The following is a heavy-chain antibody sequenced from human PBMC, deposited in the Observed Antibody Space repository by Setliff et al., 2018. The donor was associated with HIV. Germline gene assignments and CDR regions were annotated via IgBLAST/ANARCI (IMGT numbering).Heavy chain of an antibody. CDR1: GDSISSYY. Sequence: SETLSLTCTVSGDSISSYYWSWIRQPPGKGLGWIGYIYYSGSTNYNPSLKSRVTISVDTSKNQLSLKLSSVTAADTAVYYCARQVGNKVLFDSWGQGTLVTVSS. CDR3: ARQVGNKVLFDS. V-gene: IGHV4-59*08. J-gene: IGHJ4*02. CDR2: IYYSGST. D-gene: IGHD7-27*01.